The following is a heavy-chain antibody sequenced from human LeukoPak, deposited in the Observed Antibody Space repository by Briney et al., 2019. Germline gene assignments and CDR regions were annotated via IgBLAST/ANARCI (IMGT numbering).Heavy chain of an antibody. D-gene: IGHD2-21*01. V-gene: IGHV3-53*01. CDR3: ARSLAAYDAFDI. J-gene: IGHJ3*02. CDR1: GFTFSSYA. Sequence: GGSLRLSCAASGFTFSSYAMSWVRQVPGKGLEWVSVIYSGGSTYYADSVKGRFTISRDNSKNTLYLQMNSLRAEDTAVYYCARSLAAYDAFDIWGQGTMVTVSS. CDR2: IYSGGST.